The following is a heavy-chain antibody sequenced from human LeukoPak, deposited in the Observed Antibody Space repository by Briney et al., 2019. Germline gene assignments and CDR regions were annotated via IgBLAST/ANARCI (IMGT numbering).Heavy chain of an antibody. CDR1: GGTFISYA. CDR3: ARGSGCYYPLDY. Sequence: ASVKVSCKASGGTFISYAISWVRQAPGQGLEWMGRIIPIFGTANYAQKFQGRVTITTDESTSTAYMELSSLRSEDTAVYYCARGSGCYYPLDYWGQGTLVTVSS. V-gene: IGHV1-69*05. J-gene: IGHJ4*02. CDR2: IIPIFGTA. D-gene: IGHD3-22*01.